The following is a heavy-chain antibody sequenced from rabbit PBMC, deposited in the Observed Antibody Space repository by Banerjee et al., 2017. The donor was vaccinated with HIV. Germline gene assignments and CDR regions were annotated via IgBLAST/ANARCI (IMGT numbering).Heavy chain of an antibody. CDR2: IDAGSSTFT. Sequence: QEQLVESGGGLVRPEGSLKLSCKASGFSFSNKAVMCWVRQAPGRWLEWIACIDAGSSTFTYFATWAKGRFTISKTSSTTVTLQMTSLTVADTATYFCARDTGPSFSTYGMALLVPGTLVTVS. CDR1: GFSFSNKAV. V-gene: IGHV1S45*01. D-gene: IGHD7-1*01. J-gene: IGHJ6*01. CDR3: ARDTGPSFSTYGMAL.